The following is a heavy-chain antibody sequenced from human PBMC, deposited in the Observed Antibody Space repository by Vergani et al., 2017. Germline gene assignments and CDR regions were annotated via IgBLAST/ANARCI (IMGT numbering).Heavy chain of an antibody. Sequence: QVQLVESGGGVVQPGRSLRLSCAASGFTFSSYGMHWVRQAPGKGLEGVAVIWYDGSHKYYADSVKGRFTISRDNSKNTLYLQMNSLRAEDTAVYYCARAEDCSGGSCYRSYYFDYWGQGTLVTVSS. CDR3: ARAEDCSGGSCYRSYYFDY. V-gene: IGHV3-33*01. CDR1: GFTFSSYG. D-gene: IGHD2-15*01. CDR2: IWYDGSHK. J-gene: IGHJ4*02.